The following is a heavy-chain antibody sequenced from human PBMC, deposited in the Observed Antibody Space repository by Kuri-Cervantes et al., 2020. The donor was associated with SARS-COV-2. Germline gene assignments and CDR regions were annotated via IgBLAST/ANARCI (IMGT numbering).Heavy chain of an antibody. CDR1: GFTFSSYA. CDR2: ISGSGGST. CDR3: AKVPVGAVAGTDEYYFDY. D-gene: IGHD6-19*01. Sequence: ETLSLTCAASGFTFSSYAMSWVRQAPGKGLEWVSAISGSGGSTYYADSVKGRFTISRDNSKNTLYLQMNSLRAEDTAVYYCAKVPVGAVAGTDEYYFDYWGQGTLVTVSS. J-gene: IGHJ4*02. V-gene: IGHV3-23*01.